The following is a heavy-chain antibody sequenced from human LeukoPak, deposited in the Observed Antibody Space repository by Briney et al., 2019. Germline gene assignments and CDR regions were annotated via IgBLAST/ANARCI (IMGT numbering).Heavy chain of an antibody. V-gene: IGHV3-53*01. CDR2: IYSGGST. D-gene: IGHD3-10*01. J-gene: IGHJ4*02. CDR3: ARDIGSGSSDY. Sequence: LTGGSLRLSCAASGFTVSSNYMSWVRQAPGKGLEWVSVIYSGGSTYYADSVKGRFTISRDNSKNTLYLQMNSLRAEDTAVYYCARDIGSGSSDYWGQGTLVTVSS. CDR1: GFTVSSNY.